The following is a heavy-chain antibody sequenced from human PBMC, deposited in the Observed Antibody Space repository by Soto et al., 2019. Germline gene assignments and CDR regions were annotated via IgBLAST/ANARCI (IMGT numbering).Heavy chain of an antibody. Sequence: QVQLQQWGAGLLKPSETLSLTCAVYGGSFSGYYWSWIRQPPGKGLEWIGEINHSGSTNYNPSLKSRVTISVDTSKNQFSLKLRSVTAADTAVYYCARAYYDFWSGYYHWFDPWGQGTLVTVSS. CDR3: ARAYYDFWSGYYHWFDP. V-gene: IGHV4-34*01. D-gene: IGHD3-3*01. J-gene: IGHJ5*02. CDR2: INHSGST. CDR1: GGSFSGYY.